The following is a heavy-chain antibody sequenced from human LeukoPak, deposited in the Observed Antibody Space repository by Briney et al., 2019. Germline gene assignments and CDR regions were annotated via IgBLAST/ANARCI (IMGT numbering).Heavy chain of an antibody. CDR3: ASSYDSSGYYRDPSEGSAFGI. J-gene: IGHJ3*02. Sequence: PGGSLRLSCAASGFTFSSYAMSWVRQAPGKGLEWVSAISGSGGSTYYADSVKGRFTISRDNSKNTLYLQMNSLRAEDTAVYYCASSYDSSGYYRDPSEGSAFGIWGQGTMVTVSS. CDR2: ISGSGGST. CDR1: GFTFSSYA. V-gene: IGHV3-23*01. D-gene: IGHD3-22*01.